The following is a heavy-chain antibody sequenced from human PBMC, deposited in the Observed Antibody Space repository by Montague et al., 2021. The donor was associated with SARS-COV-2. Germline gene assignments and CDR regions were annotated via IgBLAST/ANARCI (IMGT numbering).Heavy chain of an antibody. CDR2: LCCSGHS. Sequence: SETLSLTCTVSGGSLDSYDYSWVWIRPPPGKGLEWIGNLCCSGHSNHNLSLKGRVTISVDTSKTQLSLRPISATAADMAGYYCARERWPPDYWGRGTLVTVSS. V-gene: IGHV4-39*02. J-gene: IGHJ4*01. CDR1: GGSLDSYDYS. CDR3: ARERWPPDY. D-gene: IGHD5-24*01.